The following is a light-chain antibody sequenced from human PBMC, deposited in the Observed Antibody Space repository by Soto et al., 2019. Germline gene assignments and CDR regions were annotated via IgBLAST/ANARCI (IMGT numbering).Light chain of an antibody. CDR3: QQYYTTPWT. CDR2: WAS. V-gene: IGKV4-1*01. J-gene: IGKJ1*01. CDR1: QRLLYSTTNKNY. Sequence: DIVMTQSPDSLAVSLGERATINCKSSQRLLYSTTNKNYLAWYQQKPGQPPKLLIYWASTRKSGVPDRFSGSGSRTDFTLTVSSLQAEDVAVYYCQQYYTTPWTFGRGTKVEIK.